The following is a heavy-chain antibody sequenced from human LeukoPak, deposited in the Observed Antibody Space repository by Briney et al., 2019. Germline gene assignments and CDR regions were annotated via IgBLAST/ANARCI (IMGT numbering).Heavy chain of an antibody. CDR1: GGSISSYY. V-gene: IGHV4-59*01. CDR3: ARGDSSGYYYLVAFDI. J-gene: IGHJ3*02. D-gene: IGHD3-22*01. CDR2: IYYSGST. Sequence: PSETLSLTCTVSGGSISSYYWSWIRQPPGKGLGWIGYIYYSGSTNYNPSLKSRVTISVDTSKNQFSLKLSSVTAADTAVYYCARGDSSGYYYLVAFDIWGQGTMVTVSS.